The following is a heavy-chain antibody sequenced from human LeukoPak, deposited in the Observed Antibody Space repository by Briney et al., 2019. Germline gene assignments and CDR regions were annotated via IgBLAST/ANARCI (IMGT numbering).Heavy chain of an antibody. CDR2: IYHSEST. D-gene: IGHD3-16*01. Sequence: SETLSLTCTVSGYSISSGYYWGWIRQPPGKGLEWIGSIYHSESTYYNTSLKSRVTISVDTSKNQFSLKLSSVTAADTAVYYCARDSAKLGYFDYWGQGTLVTVSS. CDR3: ARDSAKLGYFDY. J-gene: IGHJ4*02. V-gene: IGHV4-38-2*02. CDR1: GYSISSGYY.